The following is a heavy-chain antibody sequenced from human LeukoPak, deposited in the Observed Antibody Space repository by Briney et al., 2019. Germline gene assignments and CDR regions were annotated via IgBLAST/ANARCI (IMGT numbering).Heavy chain of an antibody. CDR2: INPSGGST. J-gene: IGHJ4*02. Sequence: GASVKVSCKASGYTFTSYYMHWVRQAPGQGLEWMGIINPSGGSTSYAQKFQGRVTMTRDTSTSTVYMELSSLRSEDTAGYYCARDTYGDYGDYWGQGTLVTVSS. CDR1: GYTFTSYY. CDR3: ARDTYGDYGDY. D-gene: IGHD4-17*01. V-gene: IGHV1-46*01.